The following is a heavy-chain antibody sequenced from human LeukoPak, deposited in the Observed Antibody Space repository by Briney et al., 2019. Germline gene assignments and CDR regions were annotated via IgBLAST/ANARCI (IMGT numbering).Heavy chain of an antibody. CDR1: GYTFTSYD. J-gene: IGHJ3*02. CDR2: MNPNSGNT. Sequence: ASVKVSCKASGYTFTSYDINWVRQATGQGLEWMGWMNPNSGNTGYAQKFQGRVTITRNTSISTAYMELNSLRAEDTAVYYCARVPVGASRAFDIWGQGTMVTVSS. CDR3: ARVPVGASRAFDI. V-gene: IGHV1-8*03. D-gene: IGHD1-26*01.